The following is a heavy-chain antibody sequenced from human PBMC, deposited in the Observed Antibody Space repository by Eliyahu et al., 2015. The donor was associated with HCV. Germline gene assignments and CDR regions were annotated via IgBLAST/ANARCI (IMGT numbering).Heavy chain of an antibody. CDR2: IYYSRST. CDR3: ARGGYSKVDAFDI. Sequence: QVQLQESGPGLVKPSEILSLTCTVSGGSISSYFWSWIRQPPGKGLEWIGYIYYSRSTTHNPSLKXRLTISVDTSKNQFSLKLRSVXAADTAVYYCARGGYSKVDAFDIWGQGTMVTVSS. CDR1: GGSISSYF. V-gene: IGHV4-59*01. J-gene: IGHJ3*02. D-gene: IGHD4-11*01.